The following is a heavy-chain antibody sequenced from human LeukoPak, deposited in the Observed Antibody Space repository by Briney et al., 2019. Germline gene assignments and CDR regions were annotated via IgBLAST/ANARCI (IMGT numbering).Heavy chain of an antibody. V-gene: IGHV4-4*02. Sequence: SETLSLTCAVPGGSISSSNWWSWVRQPPGRGLEWIGEIYHSGSTNYNPSLKSRVTISVDKSKNQFSLKLSSVTAADTAVYYCARSGSYGVNYFDNWGQGTLVTVSS. CDR1: GGSISSSNW. CDR2: IYHSGST. J-gene: IGHJ4*02. CDR3: ARSGSYGVNYFDN. D-gene: IGHD4-17*01.